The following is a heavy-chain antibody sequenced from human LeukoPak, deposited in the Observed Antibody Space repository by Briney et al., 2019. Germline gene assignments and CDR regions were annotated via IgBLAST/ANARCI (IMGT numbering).Heavy chain of an antibody. CDR3: ARDGCSGGSCRTYYYGMDV. CDR1: GFTFSSYS. D-gene: IGHD2-15*01. V-gene: IGHV3-21*01. CDR2: ISSSSSYI. J-gene: IGHJ6*02. Sequence: GGSLRLSCAASGFTFSSYSMSWVRQAPGKGLEWVSSISSSSSYIYYADSVKGRFTISRDNAKNSLYLQMNSLRAEDTAVYYCARDGCSGGSCRTYYYGMDVWGQGTTVTVSS.